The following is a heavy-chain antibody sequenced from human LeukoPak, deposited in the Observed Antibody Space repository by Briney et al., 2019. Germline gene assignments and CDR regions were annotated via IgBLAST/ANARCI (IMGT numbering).Heavy chain of an antibody. V-gene: IGHV3-7*01. CDR1: GFTFSTHW. CDR3: AKVRYGVGATVHFDY. D-gene: IGHD1-26*01. CDR2: IEQDGSQT. Sequence: GGPLRLSCAASGFTFSTHWMSWVRQGPGKGLEWVANIEQDGSQTHYVDTVKGRFTISRDNAKDSLYLQMTSLRAEDTAVYYCAKVRYGVGATVHFDYWGQGTLVTVSS. J-gene: IGHJ4*02.